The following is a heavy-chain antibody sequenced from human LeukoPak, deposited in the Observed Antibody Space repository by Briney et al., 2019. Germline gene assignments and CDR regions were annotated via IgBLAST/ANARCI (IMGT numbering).Heavy chain of an antibody. Sequence: SETLSLTCTVSGGSISSYYWSWIRQPAGKGLEWIGRIYTSGSTNYNPSLKSRVTISVDTSKNQFSLKLSSVTAADTAVYYCARVGAARRNYYYYYMDVWGKGTTVTVSS. CDR1: GGSISSYY. V-gene: IGHV4-4*07. CDR2: IYTSGST. CDR3: ARVGAARRNYYYYYMDV. D-gene: IGHD6-6*01. J-gene: IGHJ6*03.